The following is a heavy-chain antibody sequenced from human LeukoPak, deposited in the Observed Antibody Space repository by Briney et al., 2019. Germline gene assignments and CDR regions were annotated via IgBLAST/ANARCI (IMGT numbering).Heavy chain of an antibody. CDR3: ARLRVQPEYFDY. Sequence: SETLSLTCAVSGGSFSGYYWSWIRQPPGKGLEWIGEINHSGSTNYNPSLKSRVTISVDTSKNQFSLKLSSVTAADTAVYYCARLRVQPEYFDYWGQGTLVTVSS. J-gene: IGHJ4*02. D-gene: IGHD6-13*01. CDR2: INHSGST. V-gene: IGHV4-34*01. CDR1: GGSFSGYY.